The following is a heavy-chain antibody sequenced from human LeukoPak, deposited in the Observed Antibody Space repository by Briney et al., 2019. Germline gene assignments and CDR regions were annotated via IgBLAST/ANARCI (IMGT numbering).Heavy chain of an antibody. CDR1: GFTFSNYD. Sequence: GGSLRLSCAASGFTFSNYDMNWVRQAPGKGLEWVSYIRTSGTTIYYADSVRGRFTISGDNAKNSLYLQMNSLRVEDTAVYYCARDGDSSSWYADFDYWGRGTLVTVSS. CDR2: IRTSGTTI. V-gene: IGHV3-48*03. CDR3: ARDGDSSSWYADFDY. D-gene: IGHD6-13*01. J-gene: IGHJ4*02.